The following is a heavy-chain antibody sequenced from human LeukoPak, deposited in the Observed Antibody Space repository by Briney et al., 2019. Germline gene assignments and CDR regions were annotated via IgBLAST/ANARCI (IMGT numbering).Heavy chain of an antibody. CDR2: ISSSSDT. CDR3: ATSYGGNSDRSPYGFDY. CDR1: GFTFSDYY. V-gene: IGHV3-11*03. Sequence: GGSLRLSCAASGFTFSDYYMSLIRQAPGKGLEWASYISSSSDTDYADSVKGRFTISRDNAKNSLYLQINSLRADDTAVYYCATSYGGNSDRSPYGFDYWGQGTLVTVSS. J-gene: IGHJ4*02. D-gene: IGHD4-23*01.